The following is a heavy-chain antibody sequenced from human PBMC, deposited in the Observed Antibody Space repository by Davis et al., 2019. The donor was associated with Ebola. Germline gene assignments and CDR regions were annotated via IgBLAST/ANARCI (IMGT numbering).Heavy chain of an antibody. CDR1: GGSISGSPYY. J-gene: IGHJ6*02. D-gene: IGHD4-11*01. CDR3: ARALMTYSTVTTRYYYFGMDV. Sequence: PSETLSLTCTVSGGSISGSPYYWGWIRQPPGKGLEWIGSIYYRGNTYFNSSLKSRVTISVDTSKNQFSLKLSSVTAADTAVYYCARALMTYSTVTTRYYYFGMDVWGQGTTVTVSS. V-gene: IGHV4-39*07. CDR2: IYYRGNT.